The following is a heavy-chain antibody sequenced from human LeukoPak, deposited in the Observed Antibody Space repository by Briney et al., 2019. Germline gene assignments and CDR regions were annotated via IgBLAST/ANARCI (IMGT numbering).Heavy chain of an antibody. J-gene: IGHJ4*02. CDR2: INHSGST. D-gene: IGHD2-15*01. V-gene: IGHV4-34*01. Sequence: SETLSLTCAVYGGSFSGYYWSWIRQPPGKGLEWIGEINHSGSTNYNPSLKSRVTISVDTYKNQLSLKLSSVTAADTAVYYCARIERRYCSGGSCKRGSFDYWGQGTLVTVSS. CDR3: ARIERRYCSGGSCKRGSFDY. CDR1: GGSFSGYY.